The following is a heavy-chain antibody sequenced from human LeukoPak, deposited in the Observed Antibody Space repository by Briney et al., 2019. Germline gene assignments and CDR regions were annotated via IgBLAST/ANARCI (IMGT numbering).Heavy chain of an antibody. Sequence: GGPLRLSCAASGFTFSSYWMSWVRQAPGKGLEWVANIKQDGSEKYYVDSVKGRFTISRDNAKNSLYLQMNSLRAEDTAVYYCARVVGASYYYYYYMDVWGKGTTVTVSS. CDR2: IKQDGSEK. CDR1: GFTFSSYW. CDR3: ARVVGASYYYYYYMDV. J-gene: IGHJ6*03. V-gene: IGHV3-7*01. D-gene: IGHD1-26*01.